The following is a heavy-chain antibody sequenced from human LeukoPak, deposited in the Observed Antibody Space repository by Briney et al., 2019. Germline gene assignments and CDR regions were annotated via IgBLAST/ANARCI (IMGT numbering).Heavy chain of an antibody. CDR1: GGSISSYY. D-gene: IGHD3-10*01. J-gene: IGHJ3*02. Sequence: SETLSLTCTVSGGSISSYYWSWIRQPPGKGLEWIGEINHSGSTNYNPSLKSRVTISVDTSKNQFSLKLSSVTAADTAVYYCARGEASLLWFGELFPGAAFDIWGQGTMVTVSS. CDR3: ARGEASLLWFGELFPGAAFDI. V-gene: IGHV4-34*01. CDR2: INHSGST.